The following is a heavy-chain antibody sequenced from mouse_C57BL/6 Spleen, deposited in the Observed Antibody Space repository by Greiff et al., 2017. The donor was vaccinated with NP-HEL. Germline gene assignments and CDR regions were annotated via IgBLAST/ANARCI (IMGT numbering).Heavy chain of an antibody. CDR1: GFSLTSYG. V-gene: IGHV2-2*01. CDR3: ARRVTTVVATRSLAMDY. D-gene: IGHD1-1*01. J-gene: IGHJ4*01. CDR2: IWSGGST. Sequence: QVQLQQSGPGLVQPSQSLSITCTVSGFSLTSYGVHWVRQSPGKGLEWLGVIWSGGSTDYNAAFISRLSISKDNSKSQVFLKINSLQADDTAIYYCARRVTTVVATRSLAMDYWGQGTSVTVSS.